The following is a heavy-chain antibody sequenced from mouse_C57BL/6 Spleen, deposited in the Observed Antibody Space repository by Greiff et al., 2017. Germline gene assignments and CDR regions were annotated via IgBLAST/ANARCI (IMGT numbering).Heavy chain of an antibody. V-gene: IGHV1-69*01. CDR3: ARSGTGTRYFDY. Sequence: QVQLQQPGAELVMPGASVKLSCKASGYTFTSYWMHWVKQRPGQGLEWIGEIDPSDSYTNYNQKFKGKSTLTVDKSSSTAYMQLSSLTSEDSAVYYCARSGTGTRYFDYWGQGTTLTVSS. CDR1: GYTFTSYW. J-gene: IGHJ2*01. D-gene: IGHD4-1*01. CDR2: IDPSDSYT.